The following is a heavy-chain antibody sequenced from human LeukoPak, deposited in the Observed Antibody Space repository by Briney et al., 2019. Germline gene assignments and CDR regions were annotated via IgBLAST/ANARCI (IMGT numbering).Heavy chain of an antibody. CDR3: AKGRKDFDTNLGPFDS. Sequence: SETLSLTCTVSGGSINEYYWSWIRQSPGKGLEWLGYVHDSAGTIYNPSLKSRVTISVGTSKTQFSLKVTSVTTADTAVYYCAKGRKDFDTNLGPFDSWGQGILVTVSS. CDR2: VHDSAGT. D-gene: IGHD3-9*01. V-gene: IGHV4-59*01. CDR1: GGSINEYY. J-gene: IGHJ4*02.